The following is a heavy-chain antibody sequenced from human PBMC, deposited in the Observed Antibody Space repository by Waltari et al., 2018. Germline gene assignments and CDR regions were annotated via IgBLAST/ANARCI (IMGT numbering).Heavy chain of an antibody. CDR1: GGSFSGYY. CDR3: ARVGWYGSSWHFDY. D-gene: IGHD6-13*01. V-gene: IGHV4-34*01. J-gene: IGHJ4*02. CDR2: INHSGST. Sequence: QVQLQQWGAGLLKPSETLSLTCAVYGGSFSGYYWSWIRQPPGKGLEWIGEINHSGSTNYNPSLKSRVTISVDTSKNQFSLKLSSVTAADTAVYYCARVGWYGSSWHFDYWGQGTLVTVSS.